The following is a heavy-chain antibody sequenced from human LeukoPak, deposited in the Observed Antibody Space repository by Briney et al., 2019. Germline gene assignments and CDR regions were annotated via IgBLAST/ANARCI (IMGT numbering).Heavy chain of an antibody. CDR1: GFTFSDYY. CDR2: ISSSGSYT. J-gene: IGHJ5*02. D-gene: IGHD2-21*02. Sequence: GGSLRLSCAASGFTFSDYYMSWIRQAPGKGLEWVSYISSSGSYTNYADSVKGRFTISRDNAKNSLYLQMNNLRAEDTAVYYCARRSTGDHVWFDPWGQGTLVTVSS. V-gene: IGHV3-11*03. CDR3: ARRSTGDHVWFDP.